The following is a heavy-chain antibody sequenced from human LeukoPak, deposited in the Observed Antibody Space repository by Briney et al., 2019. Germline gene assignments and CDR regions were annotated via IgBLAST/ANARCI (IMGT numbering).Heavy chain of an antibody. V-gene: IGHV3-30*18. CDR3: AKDRGYGEHEPFES. J-gene: IGHJ4*02. Sequence: PGGSLRLSCVGSGFTFSDYAIHWVRQAPGKGLEWVAVSAHDEVGKQFADSVKGRFTLSRDNSRDSVHLQMNRLRDEDTAVYYCAKDRGYGEHEPFESWGQGSLSPSPQ. CDR1: GFTFSDYA. CDR2: SAHDEVGK. D-gene: IGHD4/OR15-4a*01.